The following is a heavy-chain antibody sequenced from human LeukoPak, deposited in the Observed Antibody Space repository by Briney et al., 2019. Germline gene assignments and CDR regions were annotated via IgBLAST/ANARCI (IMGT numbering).Heavy chain of an antibody. CDR3: VNGGSYLTK. Sequence: PSETRCLTCTVPGGSIRRSWSWIWQSRGKGLEWIGYIYFTGTTNYNPSLKSRLTKSIDTSRDQFSLKLSSATAADTASYCWVNGGSYLTKWGQGTLVTVSS. CDR1: GGSIRRS. J-gene: IGHJ4*02. V-gene: IGHV4-59*01. CDR2: IYFTGTT. D-gene: IGHD3-10*01.